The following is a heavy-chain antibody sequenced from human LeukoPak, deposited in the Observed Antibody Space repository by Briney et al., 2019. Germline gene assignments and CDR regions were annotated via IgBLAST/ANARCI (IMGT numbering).Heavy chain of an antibody. J-gene: IGHJ6*02. CDR1: GGSFSGYY. V-gene: IGHV4-34*01. CDR3: ARTLDSRRYIVRRPYSMDV. CDR2: INHSGST. Sequence: SETLSLTCAVYGGSFSGYYWSWIRQPPGKGLEWIGEINHSGSTNYNPSLKSRVTISVDTSKNQFSLKLSSVTAADTAVYYCARTLDSRRYIVRRPYSMDVWGQGTTVTVSS. D-gene: IGHD3-22*01.